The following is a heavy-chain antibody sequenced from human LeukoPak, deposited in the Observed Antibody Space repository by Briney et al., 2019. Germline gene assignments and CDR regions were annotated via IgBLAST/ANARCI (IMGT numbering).Heavy chain of an antibody. J-gene: IGHJ4*02. Sequence: GGSLRLSCAAPGFTFSSYWMSWVRQAPGKGLEWVANIKQDGSEKYYVDSVKGRFTISRDNAKNSLYLQMNSLRAEDTAVYYCARDGLIDRSGWYGYWGQGTLVTVSS. D-gene: IGHD6-19*01. CDR1: GFTFSSYW. CDR3: ARDGLIDRSGWYGY. CDR2: IKQDGSEK. V-gene: IGHV3-7*01.